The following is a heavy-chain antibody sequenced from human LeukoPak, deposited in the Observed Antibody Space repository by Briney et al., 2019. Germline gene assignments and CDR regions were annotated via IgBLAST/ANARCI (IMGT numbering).Heavy chain of an antibody. Sequence: ASVKVSCKASGGTFSSYAISWVRQAPGQGLEWMGGIIPIFGTANYEQKFQGRVTITADESTSTAYMELSSLRSEDTAVYYCARGAVGYFQHWGQGTLVTVSS. J-gene: IGHJ1*01. CDR2: IIPIFGTA. V-gene: IGHV1-69*13. CDR3: ARGAVGYFQH. D-gene: IGHD1-26*01. CDR1: GGTFSSYA.